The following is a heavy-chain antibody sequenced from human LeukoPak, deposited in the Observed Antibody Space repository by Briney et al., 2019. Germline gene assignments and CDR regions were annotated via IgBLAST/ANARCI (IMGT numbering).Heavy chain of an antibody. CDR3: AMSVEMPPIPSFDY. D-gene: IGHD5-24*01. J-gene: IGHJ4*02. CDR1: GYIFTPHH. Sequence: EASVTVSCKTSGYIFTPHHIHWMRQAPGQGLELLGWVSAANNPEYSQKFQGRVVITRDASATTSYLELNSLRSEDTAVYYCAMSVEMPPIPSFDYWGQGTLVTVSS. CDR2: VSAANNP. V-gene: IGHV1-3*01.